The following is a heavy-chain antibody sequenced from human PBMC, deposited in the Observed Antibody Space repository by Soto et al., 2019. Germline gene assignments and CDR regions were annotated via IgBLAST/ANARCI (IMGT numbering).Heavy chain of an antibody. CDR1: GFTFSDYY. CDR2: ISNSGSSI. V-gene: IGHV3-11*01. D-gene: IGHD2-2*01. Sequence: QVQLVESGGGLVEPGGSLRLSCAASGFTFSDYYMSWIRQAPGRGLEWLSYISNSGSSIYYADSVKGRFTISRDNAKNSLYLQMNGLRVADTAVYYCARHSSTWSFDYWGQGTLVTVSS. CDR3: ARHSSTWSFDY. J-gene: IGHJ4*02.